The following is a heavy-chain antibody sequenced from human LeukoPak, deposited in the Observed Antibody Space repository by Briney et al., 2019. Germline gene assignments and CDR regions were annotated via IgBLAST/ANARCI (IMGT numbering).Heavy chain of an antibody. Sequence: ASVKVSCKTSGYTYTAYHIHWVRQAPGQGLEWMGWIYPNSGGTEYAQKFQGRVTMTSDMSHTTAYMELSGLGSHDAAVYYCVRENWHFGDWGQGTLVTVSS. D-gene: IGHD1-1*01. J-gene: IGHJ4*02. V-gene: IGHV1-2*02. CDR1: GYTYTAYH. CDR3: VRENWHFGD. CDR2: IYPNSGGT.